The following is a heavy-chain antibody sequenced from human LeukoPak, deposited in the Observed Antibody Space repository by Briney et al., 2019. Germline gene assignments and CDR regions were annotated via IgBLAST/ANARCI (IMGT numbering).Heavy chain of an antibody. CDR2: ISGSGGST. D-gene: IGHD3-22*01. J-gene: IGHJ4*02. Sequence: GGSLGLSGAASGFTFSSYAMGWVRQAPGKGLEWVSAISGSGGSTYYADSVKGRFTISRDNSKNTLYLQMNSLRAEDTAVYYCAKALVVNTGVDYWGQGTLVTVSS. CDR1: GFTFSSYA. V-gene: IGHV3-23*01. CDR3: AKALVVNTGVDY.